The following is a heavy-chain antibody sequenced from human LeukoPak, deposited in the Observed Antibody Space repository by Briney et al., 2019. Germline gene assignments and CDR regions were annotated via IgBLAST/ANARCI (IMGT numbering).Heavy chain of an antibody. V-gene: IGHV1-8*03. Sequence: ASVKVSCKASGYTFTSYDINWVRQATGQGLEWMGWMNPNSGNTGYAQKFQGRVTITRNTSISTAYMELSSLRSEDTAVYYCASGPRNIVATGRDWFDPWGQGTLVTVSS. CDR3: ASGPRNIVATGRDWFDP. CDR2: MNPNSGNT. CDR1: GYTFTSYD. D-gene: IGHD5-12*01. J-gene: IGHJ5*02.